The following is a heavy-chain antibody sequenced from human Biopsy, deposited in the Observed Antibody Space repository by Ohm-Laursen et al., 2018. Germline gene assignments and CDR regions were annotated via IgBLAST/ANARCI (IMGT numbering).Heavy chain of an antibody. CDR2: IIPILGTV. V-gene: IGHV1-69*04. D-gene: IGHD3-10*01. CDR1: GDTFTTSA. CDR3: ASGDIGGIGLDV. Sequence: SVKVSCKASGDTFTTSAISWVRPVPGQGLDWMGRIIPILGTVDYGQNFQGSVTIRADTSTTFLELTSLRYDDTAVYYCASGDIGGIGLDVWGLGTTVTVSS. J-gene: IGHJ6*01.